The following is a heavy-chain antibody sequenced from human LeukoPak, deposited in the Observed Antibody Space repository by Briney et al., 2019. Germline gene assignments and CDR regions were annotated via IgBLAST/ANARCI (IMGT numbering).Heavy chain of an antibody. Sequence: GASVKVSCKASGYTFTSYGISWVRQAPGQGHEWMGWISAYDGNTNYAQKLQGRVTRTTDTSTSTAYMELRSLRSDDTAVYYCAVLRISDYYFDYWGQGTLVTVSS. CDR3: AVLRISDYYFDY. V-gene: IGHV1-18*01. D-gene: IGHD3/OR15-3a*01. CDR1: GYTFTSYG. J-gene: IGHJ4*02. CDR2: ISAYDGNT.